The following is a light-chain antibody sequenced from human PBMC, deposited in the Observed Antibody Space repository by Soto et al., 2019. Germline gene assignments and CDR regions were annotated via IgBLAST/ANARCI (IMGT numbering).Light chain of an antibody. J-gene: IGKJ2*01. CDR3: QQYNNWPPYT. CDR2: GAS. Sequence: EIVMTQSPATLSVYPGERATLSCRASQNVSSNLAWYQQKPGQAPRLLIYGASTRATGIPARFSGSGSGTEFTLTISSLQSEDFALYFCQQYNNWPPYTFGQGTKVDIK. V-gene: IGKV3D-15*01. CDR1: QNVSSN.